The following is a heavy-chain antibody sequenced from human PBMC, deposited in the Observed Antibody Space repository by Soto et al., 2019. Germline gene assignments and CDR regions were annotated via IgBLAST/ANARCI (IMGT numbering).Heavy chain of an antibody. CDR2: IYYSGST. D-gene: IGHD6-19*01. CDR3: ARVGLGGVAVADPVRWFDP. CDR1: GGSISSGGYY. V-gene: IGHV4-31*03. J-gene: IGHJ5*02. Sequence: QVQLQESGPGLVKPSQTLSLTCTVSGGSISSGGYYWSWIRQHPGKGLEWIGYIYYSGSTYYNPSLKSRVSISVDTSKNQFSLKRSSVTAADTAVYYCARVGLGGVAVADPVRWFDPWGQGTLVTVSS.